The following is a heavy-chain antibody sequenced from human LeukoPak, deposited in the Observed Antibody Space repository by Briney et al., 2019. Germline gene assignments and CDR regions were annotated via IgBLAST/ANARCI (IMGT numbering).Heavy chain of an antibody. Sequence: GRSLRLSCAASGFTFSSYGMHWVRQAPGKGLEWVKFISFDGSYKYYPDSVKGRFTISRDNSKNTLYLQMNSLRVDDTAVYYCAKTPVSSGWSYFDYWGQGTLVTVSS. CDR3: AKTPVSSGWSYFDY. V-gene: IGHV3-30*18. D-gene: IGHD6-19*01. CDR2: ISFDGSYK. J-gene: IGHJ4*02. CDR1: GFTFSSYG.